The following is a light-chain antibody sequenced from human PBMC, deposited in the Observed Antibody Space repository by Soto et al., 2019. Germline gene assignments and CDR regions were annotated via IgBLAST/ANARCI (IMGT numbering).Light chain of an antibody. CDR1: QSVSRN. CDR3: QHYSNSPPGGT. J-gene: IGKJ1*01. Sequence: IVITQSPASLSVSPGGRATLSCRASQSVSRNLAWYQQKPGQAPSLLIFDASTRATGVPARFSGSGSGTDFTLTISSLQSEDFAVYYCQHYSNSPPGGTFGQGTKVEI. CDR2: DAS. V-gene: IGKV3-15*01.